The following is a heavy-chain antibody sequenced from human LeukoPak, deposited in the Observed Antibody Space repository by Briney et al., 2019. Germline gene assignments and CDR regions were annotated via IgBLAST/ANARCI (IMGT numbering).Heavy chain of an antibody. CDR2: IYTSGST. CDR3: ASEYQLLLGRFDP. Sequence: PWETLSLTCTVSGGSISSGSYYWSWIRQPAGKGLEWIGSIYTSGSTNYNPSLKSRVTISVDTSKNQFSLKLSSVAAADTAVYYCASEYQLLLGRFDPWGQGTLVTVSS. V-gene: IGHV4-61*02. CDR1: GGSISSGSYY. J-gene: IGHJ5*02. D-gene: IGHD2-2*01.